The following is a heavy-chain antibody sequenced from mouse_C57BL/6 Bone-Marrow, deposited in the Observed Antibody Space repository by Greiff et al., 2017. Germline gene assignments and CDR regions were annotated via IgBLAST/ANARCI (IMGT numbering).Heavy chain of an antibody. V-gene: IGHV5-17*01. Sequence: EVQLQESGGGLVKPGGSLRLSCAASGFTFSDYGMHWVRQAPEKGLEWVAYISSGSSTIYYEDTVKGRFTISRDKSKNSLFLQMTTLKSADAALYYCARPGLPSMDYWGQGTSVTVSS. J-gene: IGHJ4*01. CDR3: ARPGLPSMDY. CDR1: GFTFSDYG. CDR2: ISSGSSTI.